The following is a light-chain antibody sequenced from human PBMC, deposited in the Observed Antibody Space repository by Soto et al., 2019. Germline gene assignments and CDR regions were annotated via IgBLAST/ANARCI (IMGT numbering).Light chain of an antibody. Sequence: DIQMTQSPSSLSASVGDRVTITCRASQSISSYLNWYQQKPGKAPKVLIYTASSLQSGAPSRFSGSGSGTDFTLSIGRLQPEDFATYYCQQTYSSPPGAFGQGTKVDIK. V-gene: IGKV1-39*01. CDR1: QSISSY. J-gene: IGKJ1*01. CDR3: QQTYSSPPGA. CDR2: TAS.